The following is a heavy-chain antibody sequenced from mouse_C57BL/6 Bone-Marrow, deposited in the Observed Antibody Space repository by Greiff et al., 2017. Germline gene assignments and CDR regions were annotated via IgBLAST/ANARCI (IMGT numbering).Heavy chain of an antibody. J-gene: IGHJ2*01. D-gene: IGHD3-3*01. CDR1: GYTFTSYW. CDR3: SRGEGPLDY. Sequence: VQLQQPGAELVKPGASVKMSCKASGYTFTSYWITWVKQRPGQGLEWIGDIYPGSGSTNNNEKFKSKATLAVDTYSRTAYMQLSSLTSEDSAVYYWSRGEGPLDYWGQGTTLTVSS. CDR2: IYPGSGST. V-gene: IGHV1-55*01.